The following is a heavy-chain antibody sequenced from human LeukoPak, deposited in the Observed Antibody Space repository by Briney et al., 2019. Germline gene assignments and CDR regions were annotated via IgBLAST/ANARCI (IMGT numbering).Heavy chain of an antibody. CDR2: IYYSGST. V-gene: IGHV4-39*01. CDR1: GGSISSTYYY. Sequence: SETLSLTCSVSGGSISSTYYYWGWIRQPPGKGLEWIGSIYYSGSTYYNPSLKSRVTISVDTSNNQFSLKLSSVTAADTAVYYCASSAKMTTVTTILYWGQGTLVTVSS. D-gene: IGHD4-17*01. J-gene: IGHJ4*02. CDR3: ASSAKMTTVTTILY.